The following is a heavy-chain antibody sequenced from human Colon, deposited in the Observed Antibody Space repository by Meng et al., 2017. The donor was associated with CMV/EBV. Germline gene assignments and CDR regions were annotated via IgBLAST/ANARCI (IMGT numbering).Heavy chain of an antibody. Sequence: SGPTLVKPPQTLTLTCTFSGFSFSTRGVGVGWIRQPPGKALEWLALIQWDDDKRYSPSLKNRLTISKDTSKNQVALIMTNMDPVDTATYYCAHKDPRSGSYPPFHYWGQGTLVTVSS. CDR2: IQWDDDK. J-gene: IGHJ4*02. CDR3: AHKDPRSGSYPPFHY. V-gene: IGHV2-5*02. D-gene: IGHD3-10*01. CDR1: GFSFSTRGVG.